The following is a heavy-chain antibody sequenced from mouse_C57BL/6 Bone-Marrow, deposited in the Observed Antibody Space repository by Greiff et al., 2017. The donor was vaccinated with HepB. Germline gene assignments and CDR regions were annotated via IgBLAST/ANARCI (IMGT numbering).Heavy chain of an antibody. J-gene: IGHJ3*01. CDR3: AIGKGTTVVPPAWFAY. D-gene: IGHD1-1*01. CDR2: IHPSDSDT. CDR1: GYTFTSYW. Sequence: VQLQQPGAELVKPGASVKVSCKASGYTFTSYWMHWVKQRPGQGLEWIGRIHPSDSDTNYNQKFKGKATLTVDKSSSTAYMQLSSLTSEDSAVYYCAIGKGTTVVPPAWFAYWGHGTLVTVSA. V-gene: IGHV1-74*01.